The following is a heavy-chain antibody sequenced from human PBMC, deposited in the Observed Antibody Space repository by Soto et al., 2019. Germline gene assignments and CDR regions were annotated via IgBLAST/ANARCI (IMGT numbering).Heavy chain of an antibody. CDR3: ARGRTHYYDSSGYIYYFDY. D-gene: IGHD3-22*01. Sequence: PSETLSLTCAVYGGSFSGYYWSWIRQPPGKGLEWIGEINHSGSTNYNPSLKSRVTISVDTSKNQFSLKLSSVTAADTAVYYCARGRTHYYDSSGYIYYFDYWGQGTLVTVSS. V-gene: IGHV4-34*01. CDR2: INHSGST. CDR1: GGSFSGYY. J-gene: IGHJ4*02.